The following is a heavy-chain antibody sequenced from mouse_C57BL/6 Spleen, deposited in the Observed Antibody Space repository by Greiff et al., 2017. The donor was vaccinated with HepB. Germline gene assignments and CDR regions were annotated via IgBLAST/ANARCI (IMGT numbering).Heavy chain of an antibody. CDR2: ISSGGSYT. D-gene: IGHD2-1*01. Sequence: EVQRVESGGDLVKPGGSLKLSCAASGFTFSSYGMSWVRQTPDKRLEWVATISSGGSYTYYPDSVKGRFTISRDNAKNTLYLQMSSLKSEDTAMYYCARGNYGNPFAYWGQGTLVTVSA. CDR3: ARGNYGNPFAY. CDR1: GFTFSSYG. J-gene: IGHJ3*01. V-gene: IGHV5-6*01.